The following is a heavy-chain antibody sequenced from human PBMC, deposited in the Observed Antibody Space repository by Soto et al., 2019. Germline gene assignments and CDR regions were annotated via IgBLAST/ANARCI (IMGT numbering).Heavy chain of an antibody. CDR1: GFTFRNYG. CDR3: ARDQLYYNDISGRPLNAFDV. CDR2: IGIGSSTK. V-gene: IGHV3-48*01. D-gene: IGHD3-22*01. J-gene: IGHJ3*01. Sequence: GGSLRLSCAASGFTFRNYGMNWVRQAPGKGLEWVSYIGIGSSTKYYAVFVKGRFTISRDNSKNLLYLQMNSLRAEDTAVYYCARDQLYYNDISGRPLNAFDVWGQGTMVTVSS.